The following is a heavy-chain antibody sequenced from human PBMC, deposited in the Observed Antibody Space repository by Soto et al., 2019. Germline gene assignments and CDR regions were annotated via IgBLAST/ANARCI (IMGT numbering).Heavy chain of an antibody. D-gene: IGHD2-2*01. CDR1: GGTFSSYA. V-gene: IGHV1-69*13. J-gene: IGHJ6*02. CDR2: IIPIFGTA. Sequence: SVKFSCKASGGTFSSYAISWVRQAPGQGLEWMGGIIPIFGTANYAQKFQGRVTITADESTSTAYMELSSLRSEDTAVYYCARDVGMGNIVLLPAATETYGMDVWGQGTTVTVSS. CDR3: ARDVGMGNIVLLPAATETYGMDV.